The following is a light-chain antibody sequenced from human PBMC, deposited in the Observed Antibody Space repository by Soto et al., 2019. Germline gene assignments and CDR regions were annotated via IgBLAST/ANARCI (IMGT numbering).Light chain of an antibody. CDR2: GAS. V-gene: IGKV3-20*01. CDR3: QQYVTSSPRT. CDR1: PISSN. J-gene: IGKJ1*01. Sequence: VVTQSPASVALSTGVRVPISGRAGPISSNLAWHQQRPGQAPRLLIYGASVRATGVPARFSGSGSGTDFTLTITRLEPEDFAVYYCQQYVTSSPRTFGQGTKVDI.